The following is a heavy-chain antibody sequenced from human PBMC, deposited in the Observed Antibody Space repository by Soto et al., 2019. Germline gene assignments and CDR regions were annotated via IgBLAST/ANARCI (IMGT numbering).Heavy chain of an antibody. Sequence: GGSLRLSCAASGFTFSSDGMHWVRQGPGKGLEWVAVISYDGSNKYYADSVKGRFTISRDNSKNTLYLQMNSLRAEDTAVYYCAKDSFVVVVAAIGSFDYWGQGTLVTVSS. D-gene: IGHD2-15*01. CDR1: GFTFSSDG. J-gene: IGHJ4*02. V-gene: IGHV3-30*18. CDR2: ISYDGSNK. CDR3: AKDSFVVVVAAIGSFDY.